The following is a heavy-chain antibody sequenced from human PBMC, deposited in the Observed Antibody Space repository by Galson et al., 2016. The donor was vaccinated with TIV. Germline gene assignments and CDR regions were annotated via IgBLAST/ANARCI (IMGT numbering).Heavy chain of an antibody. D-gene: IGHD5-24*01. CDR2: IYSSDTT. V-gene: IGHV3-53*01. J-gene: IGHJ4*02. Sequence: SLRLSCAASRFSVSFNHMSWVRQAPGKGLEWVSLIYSSDTTYYIDSVKGRFTISRDNSKNTVYLHMNSLRAEDTAIYYCAKAGIGDAYPNYFDHWGQGTLVTDSS. CDR3: AKAGIGDAYPNYFDH. CDR1: RFSVSFNH.